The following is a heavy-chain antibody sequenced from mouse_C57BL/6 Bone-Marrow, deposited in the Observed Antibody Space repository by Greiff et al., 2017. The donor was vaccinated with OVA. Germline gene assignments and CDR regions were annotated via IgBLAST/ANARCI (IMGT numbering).Heavy chain of an antibody. CDR2: INPGSGGT. CDR3: AREGVLY. V-gene: IGHV1-54*01. Sequence: QVQLKESGAELVRPGTSVKVSCKASGYAFTNYLIEWVKQRPGQGLEWIGVINPGSGGTNYNEKFKGKATLTADKSSSTAYMQLSSLTSEDSAVYFCAREGVLYWGQGTLVTVSA. D-gene: IGHD1-1*01. CDR1: GYAFTNYL. J-gene: IGHJ3*01.